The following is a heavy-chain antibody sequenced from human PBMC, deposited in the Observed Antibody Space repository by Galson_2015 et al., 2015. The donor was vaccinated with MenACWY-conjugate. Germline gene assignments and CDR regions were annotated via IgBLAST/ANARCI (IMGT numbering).Heavy chain of an antibody. CDR1: GLSFSNYW. CDR3: AKGTTASRPNWFDP. D-gene: IGHD6-6*01. CDR2: INSDGTTT. J-gene: IGHJ5*02. V-gene: IGHV3-74*01. Sequence: SLRLSCAASGLSFSNYWMHWVRQAPGKGLVWVSRINSDGTTTNYADSVKGRFTISRDNAKNSLYLQMNSLTSEDTAVYYCAKGTTASRPNWFDPWAREPWSPSPQ.